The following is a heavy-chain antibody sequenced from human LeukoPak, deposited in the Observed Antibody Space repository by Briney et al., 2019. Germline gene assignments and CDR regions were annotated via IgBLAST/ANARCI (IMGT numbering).Heavy chain of an antibody. CDR3: ARNTTVTDWYFHL. V-gene: IGHV4-39*01. CDR2: IYHSGST. D-gene: IGHD4-17*01. J-gene: IGHJ2*01. CDR1: GGAIRSSSHY. Sequence: SETLSLTCIASGGAIRSSSHYWGWIRQPPGKGLEWIGSIYHSGSTVYNPSLKSRVAISVDTSRNQFSLKLNSVTASDTAVYYCARNTTVTDWYFHLWGRGTLVTVSS.